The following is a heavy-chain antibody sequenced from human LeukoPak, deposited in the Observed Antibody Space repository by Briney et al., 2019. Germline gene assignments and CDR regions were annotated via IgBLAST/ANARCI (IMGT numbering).Heavy chain of an antibody. J-gene: IGHJ4*02. CDR2: IYSDNT. CDR1: GFTVSSNS. Sequence: PGGSLRLSCTVSGFTVSSNSMSWVRQAPGKGLEWVSFIYSDNTHYSDSVKGRFTISRDNSKNTLYLQMNSLRAEDTAVYYCAKRWTGTTIGQQDYWGQGTLVTVSS. CDR3: AKRWTGTTIGQQDY. V-gene: IGHV3-53*01. D-gene: IGHD1-1*01.